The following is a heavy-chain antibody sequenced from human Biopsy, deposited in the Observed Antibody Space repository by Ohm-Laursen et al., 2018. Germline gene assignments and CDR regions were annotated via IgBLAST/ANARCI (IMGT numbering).Heavy chain of an antibody. V-gene: IGHV4-59*08. CDR1: GGSISSYY. CDR3: ARHAPSYSGSYWRYFDL. J-gene: IGHJ2*01. CDR2: IYYTGST. D-gene: IGHD1-26*01. Sequence: GTLSLTCTVSGGSISSYYWSWIRQPPGKGLKWIGYIYYTGSTNYNPSLKSRVTISVDTSMNHLSLRLTFVTAADTAVYYCARHAPSYSGSYWRYFDLWGRGTLVTVSS.